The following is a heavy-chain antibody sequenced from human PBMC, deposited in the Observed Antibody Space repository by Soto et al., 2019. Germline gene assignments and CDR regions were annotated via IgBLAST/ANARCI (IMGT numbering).Heavy chain of an antibody. CDR3: ARVGGYDILGGYYGMDV. CDR2: IYYSGST. V-gene: IGHV4-31*03. Sequence: QVQLQESGPGLVKPSQTLSLTCTVSGGSISSGGYYWSWIRQHPGKGLEWIGYIYYSGSTYYNPSLKTRVTISVDTSKSQFSLKLSSVTAADTAVYYCARVGGYDILGGYYGMDVWGQGTTVTVSS. D-gene: IGHD3-9*01. J-gene: IGHJ6*02. CDR1: GGSISSGGYY.